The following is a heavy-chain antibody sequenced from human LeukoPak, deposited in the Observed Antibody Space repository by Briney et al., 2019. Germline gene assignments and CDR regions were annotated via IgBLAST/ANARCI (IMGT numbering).Heavy chain of an antibody. D-gene: IGHD3-10*01. CDR2: ISAYNGNT. Sequence: ASVKVSCKASGYTFTSYGISWVRQAPGQGLEWMGWISAYNGNTNYAQKLQGRVTMTTDTSTSTAYMELRSLRSDDTAVYYCARGDYYGSGSYYRYGMDVWGQGTTVTVSS. J-gene: IGHJ6*02. CDR1: GYTFTSYG. V-gene: IGHV1-18*01. CDR3: ARGDYYGSGSYYRYGMDV.